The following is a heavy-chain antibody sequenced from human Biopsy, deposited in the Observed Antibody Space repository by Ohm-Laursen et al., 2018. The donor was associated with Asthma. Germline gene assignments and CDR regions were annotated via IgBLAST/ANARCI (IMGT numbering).Heavy chain of an antibody. CDR2: ISSSSSTI. J-gene: IGHJ4*02. CDR1: GFTFSSYS. CDR3: ARPRWGPYGY. D-gene: IGHD4-17*01. V-gene: IGHV3-48*02. Sequence: GSLRLSCTASGFTFSSYSMNWVRQAPGKGPEWVSYISSSSSTIYYADSVKGRFTISRDNAKNSLYLQMNSLRDEDTAVYYCARPRWGPYGYWGQGTLVTVSS.